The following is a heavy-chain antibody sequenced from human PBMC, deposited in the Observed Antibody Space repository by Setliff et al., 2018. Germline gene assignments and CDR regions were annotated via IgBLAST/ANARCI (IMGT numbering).Heavy chain of an antibody. D-gene: IGHD3-9*01. V-gene: IGHV1-24*01. J-gene: IGHJ3*02. Sequence: ASVKVSCKVSGYTLTELSMHWVRQAPGKGLEWMGGFDPEDGETIYAQKFQGRVTMTEDTSTDTAYMELSSLRSEDTAVYYCATESLLRYFDLVGNPYAFDIWGQGTMVPVSS. CDR3: ATESLLRYFDLVGNPYAFDI. CDR1: GYTLTELS. CDR2: FDPEDGET.